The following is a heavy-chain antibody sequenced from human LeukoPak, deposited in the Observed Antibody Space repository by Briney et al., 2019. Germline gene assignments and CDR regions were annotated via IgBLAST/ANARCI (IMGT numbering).Heavy chain of an antibody. Sequence: ASVMVSCKASGYTFTSYGISWVRQAPGQGLEWMGWISAYNGNTNYAQKLQGRVTMTTDTSTSTAYMELRSLRSDDTAVYYCARDVYGDFYFDYWGQGTLVTVSS. J-gene: IGHJ4*02. V-gene: IGHV1-18*01. CDR2: ISAYNGNT. CDR1: GYTFTSYG. CDR3: ARDVYGDFYFDY. D-gene: IGHD4-17*01.